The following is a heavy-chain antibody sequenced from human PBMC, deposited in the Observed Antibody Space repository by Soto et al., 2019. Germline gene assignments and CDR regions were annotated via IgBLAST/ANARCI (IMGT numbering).Heavy chain of an antibody. V-gene: IGHV3-66*01. Sequence: ESGGGLVQPGGSLRLSCAASGFTVSDNYMNWVRQAPGKGLEWVSVIYGGGTTDYADSAKGRFTISRDSSMNTLHLQMNSLRVEDTAVYYCAALSNSARYIDFWGRGTLVTVSS. D-gene: IGHD1-26*01. CDR2: IYGGGTT. CDR3: AALSNSARYIDF. CDR1: GFTVSDNY. J-gene: IGHJ4*02.